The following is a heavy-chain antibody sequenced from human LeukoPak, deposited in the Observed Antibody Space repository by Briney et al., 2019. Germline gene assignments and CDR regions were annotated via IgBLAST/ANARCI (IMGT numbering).Heavy chain of an antibody. D-gene: IGHD6-19*01. Sequence: PSETLSLTCTVSGGSISSYYWSWIRQPPGKGLEWIGYIYYSGSTNYNPSLKSRVTISVDTSKNQFSLKLSPVTAADTAVYYCARRQWLAPFDYWGQGTLVTVSS. V-gene: IGHV4-59*01. J-gene: IGHJ4*02. CDR1: GGSISSYY. CDR3: ARRQWLAPFDY. CDR2: IYYSGST.